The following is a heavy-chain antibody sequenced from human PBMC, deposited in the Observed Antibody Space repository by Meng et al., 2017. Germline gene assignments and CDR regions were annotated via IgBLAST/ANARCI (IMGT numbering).Heavy chain of an antibody. Sequence: QVLVSRLGAEVKRPGSSGKVSCKASGGTFSSYAISWVRQAPGQGLEWMGGIIPIFGTANYAQKFQGRVTITADKSTSTAYMELSSLRSEDTAVYYCARGLGYGGNSLYFDYWGQGTLVTVSS. V-gene: IGHV1-69*06. CDR1: GGTFSSYA. CDR3: ARGLGYGGNSLYFDY. D-gene: IGHD4-23*01. CDR2: IIPIFGTA. J-gene: IGHJ4*02.